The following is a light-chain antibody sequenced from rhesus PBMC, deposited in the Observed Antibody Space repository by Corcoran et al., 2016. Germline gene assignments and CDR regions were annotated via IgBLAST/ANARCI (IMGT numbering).Light chain of an antibody. CDR2: GAP. Sequence: EIVMTQSPATLSLSPGERATLSCRASQSVNSSLAWYHQKPGQAPHLLIYGAPSRPTGIPDRFSGTGSGTDFTLTISSLEPDDIGIYYCQQDYSWPLTFGGETKVDLK. CDR3: QQDYSWPLT. J-gene: IGKJ4*01. CDR1: QSVNSS. V-gene: IGKV3-42*02.